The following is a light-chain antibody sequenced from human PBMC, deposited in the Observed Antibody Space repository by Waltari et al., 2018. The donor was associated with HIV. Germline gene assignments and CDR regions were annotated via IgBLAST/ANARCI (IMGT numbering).Light chain of an antibody. CDR2: GDN. J-gene: IGLJ3*02. CDR3: LSPDSSGTYWA. CDR1: ALPRRY. V-gene: IGLV3-16*01. Sequence: SYELTQPPSVSVSLGQVARITCSGEALPRRYSSWYQQKPGQATVLLMYGDNERPSAIPERFSGSSSGTTVTLTISEVQAEDEADYYCLSPDSSGTYWAFGGGTRLTVL.